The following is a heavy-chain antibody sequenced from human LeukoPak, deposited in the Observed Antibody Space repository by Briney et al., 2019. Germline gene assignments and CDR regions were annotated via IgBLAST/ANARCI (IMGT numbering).Heavy chain of an antibody. CDR2: ISSSSSYI. V-gene: IGHV3-21*01. CDR3: AREDRTMDILTGYYLYFDY. CDR1: GFTFSSYA. J-gene: IGHJ4*02. Sequence: PGGSLRLSCAASGFTFSSYAMHWVRQAPGKGLEWVSSISSSSSYIYYADSVKGRFTISRDNAKNSLYLQMNSLRAEDTAVYYCAREDRTMDILTGYYLYFDYWGQGTLVTVSS. D-gene: IGHD3-9*01.